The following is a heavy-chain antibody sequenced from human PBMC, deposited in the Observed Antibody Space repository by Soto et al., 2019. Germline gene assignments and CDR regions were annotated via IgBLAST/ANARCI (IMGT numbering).Heavy chain of an antibody. CDR2: ISSTTNYI. V-gene: IGHV3-21*06. CDR3: ARESEDLTSNFDY. J-gene: IGHJ4*02. Sequence: GGSLRLSCAASGFTFTRYSTNWVRQAPGKGLEWVSSISSTTNYIYYGDSMKGRFTISRDNAKNSLYLEMNSLRAEDTAVYYCARESEDLTSNFDYWGQGTLVTVSS. CDR1: GFTFTRYS.